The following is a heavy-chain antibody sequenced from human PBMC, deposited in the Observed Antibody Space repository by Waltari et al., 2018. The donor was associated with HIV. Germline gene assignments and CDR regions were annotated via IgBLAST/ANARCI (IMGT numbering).Heavy chain of an antibody. CDR3: TKGRRGALFGDE. V-gene: IGHV1-8*02. CDR2: MNPDNGDA. CDR1: GYSFIAFG. D-gene: IGHD3-3*01. Sequence: QVQLVQSGAEIKKPRASVRISCKAFGYSFIAFGINWVRRPPGRGLEWVGWMNPDNGDAGYGHKFKGRFSLTRDTSTDTAYMDVDNLKSEDTAIYYCTKGRRGALFGDEWGQGTLVTVSS. J-gene: IGHJ4*02.